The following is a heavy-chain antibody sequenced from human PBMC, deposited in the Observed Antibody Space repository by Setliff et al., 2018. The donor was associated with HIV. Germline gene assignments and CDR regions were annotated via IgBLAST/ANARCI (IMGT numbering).Heavy chain of an antibody. Sequence: SETLSLTCTVSGYSIGSGYYWGWIRQPPGKGLEWIGSIYHSGLTYYNPSLKSRVTISVDSSKNQFSLRLSSVTAADTAVYYCARLRMETLMQHFDYWGQGTLVTVSS. CDR3: ARLRMETLMQHFDY. J-gene: IGHJ4*02. D-gene: IGHD2-8*01. CDR2: IYHSGLT. V-gene: IGHV4-38-2*02. CDR1: GYSIGSGYY.